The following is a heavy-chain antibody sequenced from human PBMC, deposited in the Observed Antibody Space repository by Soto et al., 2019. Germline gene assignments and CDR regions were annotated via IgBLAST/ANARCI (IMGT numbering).Heavy chain of an antibody. V-gene: IGHV3-23*01. Sequence: PXGSIVLGCATCGPGFSNYAMSGVRQAPGGGLEWVSSMSGSSSTTYYADSVRVRFTISRDRSKNTLYLQMSSLRAEDTALYYSAKNQERELPRVIDFWGQRILVTVYS. J-gene: IGHJ4*02. D-gene: IGHD1-7*01. CDR2: MSGSSSTT. CDR1: GPGFSNYA. CDR3: AKNQERELPRVIDF.